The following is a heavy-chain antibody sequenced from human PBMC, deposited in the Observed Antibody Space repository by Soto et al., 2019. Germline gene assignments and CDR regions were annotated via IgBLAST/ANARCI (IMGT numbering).Heavy chain of an antibody. CDR1: GGSISSGGYS. Sequence: PSETLSLTCAVSGGSISSGGYSWSWIRQPPGKGLEWIGYMYHSGSTYYNPSLKSRVTISIDRSKNQFSLKLSSVTAADTAVYYCARDLINSMQGMDVWGQGTTVTVSS. J-gene: IGHJ6*02. CDR3: ARDLINSMQGMDV. D-gene: IGHD3-16*01. V-gene: IGHV4-30-2*01. CDR2: MYHSGST.